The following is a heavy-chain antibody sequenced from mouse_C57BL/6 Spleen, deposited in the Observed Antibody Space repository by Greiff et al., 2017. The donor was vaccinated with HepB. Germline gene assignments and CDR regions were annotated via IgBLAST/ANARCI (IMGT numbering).Heavy chain of an antibody. J-gene: IGHJ4*01. V-gene: IGHV5-17*01. Sequence: DVKLVESGGGLVKPGGSLKLSCAASGFTFSDYGMHWVRQAPEKGLEWVAYISSGSSTVYYADTVKGRFTISRDNAKNTLFLQMTSLRSEDTAMYYCARGAPGRMDYWGQGTSVTVSS. CDR1: GFTFSDYG. CDR2: ISSGSSTV. CDR3: ARGAPGRMDY.